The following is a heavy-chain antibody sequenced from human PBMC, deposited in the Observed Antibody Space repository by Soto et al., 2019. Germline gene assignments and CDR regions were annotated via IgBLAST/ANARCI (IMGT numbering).Heavy chain of an antibody. Sequence: QVQLVQSGAEVKKPGASVKVSCKASGYTFPSYGISWVRQAPGQGLEWMGWISAYNGNTNYAQKLQGRVTMTTDTSTSTAYMELRSLRSDDTAVYYCARDWGVVVVAATPFRFDSWGQGTMVTVSS. J-gene: IGHJ3*02. D-gene: IGHD2-15*01. CDR2: ISAYNGNT. CDR3: ARDWGVVVVAATPFRFDS. V-gene: IGHV1-18*01. CDR1: GYTFPSYG.